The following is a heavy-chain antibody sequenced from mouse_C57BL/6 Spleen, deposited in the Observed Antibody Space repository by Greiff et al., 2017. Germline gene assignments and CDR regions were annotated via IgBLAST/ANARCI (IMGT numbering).Heavy chain of an antibody. D-gene: IGHD1-1*01. Sequence: VQLLQSGPELVKPGASVKISCKSSVYKITDYYMNWVKQSHGKSLEWIGDINPNNGGTSSNQQFKGKATLTVDKSSSTAYMELRSLTSEDSAVYYCSRGVKYYGSSYGFAYWGQGTLVTVSA. CDR1: VYKITDYY. CDR3: SRGVKYYGSSYGFAY. V-gene: IGHV1-26*01. J-gene: IGHJ3*01. CDR2: INPNNGGT.